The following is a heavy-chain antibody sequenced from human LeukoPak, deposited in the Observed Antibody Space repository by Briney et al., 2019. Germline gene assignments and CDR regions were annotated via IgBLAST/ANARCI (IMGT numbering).Heavy chain of an antibody. CDR1: GYTFISYA. D-gene: IGHD3/OR15-3a*01. V-gene: IGHV1-3*01. Sequence: ASVKVSCKASGYTFISYAMHWVRQAPGQGPEWMGWINVGNGNTKYAQKFQGRVTISRDTSARVVYLELNSLKFEDTSMYYCARPRTGAFDIWGQGTMVTVSS. CDR2: INVGNGNT. J-gene: IGHJ3*02. CDR3: ARPRTGAFDI.